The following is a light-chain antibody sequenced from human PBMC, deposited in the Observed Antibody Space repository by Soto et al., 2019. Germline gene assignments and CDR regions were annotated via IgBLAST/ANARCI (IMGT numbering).Light chain of an antibody. J-gene: IGKJ4*01. CDR1: QSVSSSY. V-gene: IGKV3-20*01. Sequence: EIVLTQSPGTLSLSPGERATLSCRASQSVSSSYLAWYQQKPGQAPRLLIHGASSRATGIPDRFSGSGSGTDFTLTISRLEPEDFAFYYCQQYGSSPLTFGGGTKV. CDR2: GAS. CDR3: QQYGSSPLT.